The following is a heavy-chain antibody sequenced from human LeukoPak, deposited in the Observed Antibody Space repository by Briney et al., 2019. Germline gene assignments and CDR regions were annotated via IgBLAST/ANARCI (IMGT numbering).Heavy chain of an antibody. CDR3: AYTAMVKY. CDR1: VSTFSSYS. D-gene: IGHD5-18*01. Sequence: PAGSLRLSCAASVSTFSSYSMNWVRQAPGKGLEWVSSISSSSSYIYYADSVKGRFTISRDNAKNSLYLQMNSLRAEDTAVYYCAYTAMVKYCGQGTLVTVSS. CDR2: ISSSSSYI. V-gene: IGHV3-21*01. J-gene: IGHJ4*02.